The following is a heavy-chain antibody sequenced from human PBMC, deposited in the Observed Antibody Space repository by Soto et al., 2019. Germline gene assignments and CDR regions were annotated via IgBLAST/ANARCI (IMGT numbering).Heavy chain of an antibody. D-gene: IGHD2-15*01. Sequence: QVQLVQSGAEVKKPGSSVKVSCKASGGTFSSYTISWVRQAPGQGLEWMGRIIPILGIANYAQKFQGRVTITADKSTSTAYMELSSLRSEDTAVYYCASSYCSGGSCHSSYYYYMDVWGKGTTVTVSS. V-gene: IGHV1-69*02. CDR2: IIPILGIA. CDR3: ASSYCSGGSCHSSYYYYMDV. J-gene: IGHJ6*03. CDR1: GGTFSSYT.